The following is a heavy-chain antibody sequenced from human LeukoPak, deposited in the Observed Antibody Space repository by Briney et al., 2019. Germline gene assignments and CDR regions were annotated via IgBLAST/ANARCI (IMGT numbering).Heavy chain of an antibody. CDR2: IIDNGEST. CDR1: GFTFSSYW. Sequence: GGSLRLSCAASGFTFSSYWMNWVRQAPGKGLEWVSGIIDNGESTYYANSAKGRFTISRDNSNNTPYLQMNSLRAEDTAVYYCAKLGGQELHNYYVAVCGKGTTVAVSS. J-gene: IGHJ6*03. V-gene: IGHV3-23*01. D-gene: IGHD3-16*01. CDR3: AKLGGQELHNYYVAV.